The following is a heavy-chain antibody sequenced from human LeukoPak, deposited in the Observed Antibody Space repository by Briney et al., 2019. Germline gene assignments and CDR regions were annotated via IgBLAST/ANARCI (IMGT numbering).Heavy chain of an antibody. D-gene: IGHD3-9*01. V-gene: IGHV4-34*01. CDR1: GESFSGYY. CDR2: INHSGST. CDR3: ATQGEYDILTGYYKPFDY. J-gene: IGHJ4*02. Sequence: PSETLSLTCAVYGESFSGYYGSWIRQPPGKGLEWIGEINHSGSTNYNPSLKSRVTISGDPSQNQFSLKLSSVTAAATAVYSWATQGEYDILTGYYKPFDYWGQGTLVTVSS.